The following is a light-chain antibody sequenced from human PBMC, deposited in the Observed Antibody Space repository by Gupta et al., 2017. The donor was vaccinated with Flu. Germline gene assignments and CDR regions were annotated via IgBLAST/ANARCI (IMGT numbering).Light chain of an antibody. CDR1: QSLLHSNGFNY. Sequence: DIVMTQSPLSLPVTPGEPPSISCRSSQSLLHSNGFNYLDWYLQKPGQSPQLLIYLGSNRASGVPDRVSGSGSGTDFTLKISRVEAEDVGIYYCMQTLQTPRTFGQGSKVEIK. CDR2: LGS. J-gene: IGKJ1*01. CDR3: MQTLQTPRT. V-gene: IGKV2-28*01.